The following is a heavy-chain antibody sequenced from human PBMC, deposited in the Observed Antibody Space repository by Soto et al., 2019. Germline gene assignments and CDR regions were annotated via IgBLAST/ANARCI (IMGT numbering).Heavy chain of an antibody. D-gene: IGHD6-13*01. J-gene: IGHJ4*02. Sequence: PGGSLRLSCAASGFTFSSYWMSWVRQAPGKGLEWVANIKQDGSEKYYVDSVKGRFTISRDNAKNSLYLQMNSLRAEDTAVYYWARDIVIAAADRYFDYWGQGTLVTVSS. V-gene: IGHV3-7*01. CDR3: ARDIVIAAADRYFDY. CDR1: GFTFSSYW. CDR2: IKQDGSEK.